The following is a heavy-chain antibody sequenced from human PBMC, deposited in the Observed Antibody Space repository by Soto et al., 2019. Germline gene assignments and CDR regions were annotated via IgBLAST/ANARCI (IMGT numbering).Heavy chain of an antibody. Sequence: GGSLRLSCAVSGFTFSDYGMHWVRQAPGKGLEWVAVMSYAGSYKYYADSVKGRFTISRDLSGNTLFLQTNSLRLEDTAVYFCAKEMYPRTVLDSSSPWGDYWGQGTLVTVSS. CDR1: GFTFSDYG. J-gene: IGHJ4*02. D-gene: IGHD6-6*01. CDR3: AKEMYPRTVLDSSSPWGDY. CDR2: MSYAGSYK. V-gene: IGHV3-30*18.